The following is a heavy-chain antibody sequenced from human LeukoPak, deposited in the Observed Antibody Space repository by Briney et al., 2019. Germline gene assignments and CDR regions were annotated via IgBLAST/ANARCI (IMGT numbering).Heavy chain of an antibody. CDR1: GFTFSSYA. CDR2: ISGSGGST. D-gene: IGHD2-2*01. CDR3: AKDLEDIVVVPAPIDY. J-gene: IGHJ4*02. V-gene: IGHV3-23*01. Sequence: GGSLRLSCAASGFTFSSYALSWVRQAPGKGLEWVSAISGSGGSTYYADSVKGRFTISRDNSKNTLYLQMNSLRAEDTAVYYCAKDLEDIVVVPAPIDYWGQGTLVTVSS.